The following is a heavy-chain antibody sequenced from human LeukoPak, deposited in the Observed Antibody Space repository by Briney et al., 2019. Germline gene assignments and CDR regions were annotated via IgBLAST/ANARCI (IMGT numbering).Heavy chain of an antibody. CDR1: GGSISSSSYY. V-gene: IGHV4-39*01. Sequence: SETLSLTCTVSGGSISSSSYYWGWIRQPPGKGLEWIGEINHSGSTNYNPSLKSRVTISVDTSKNQFSLKLSSVTAADTAVYYCARHLQYYYDSSGYKAMQYNWFDPWGQGTLVTVSS. J-gene: IGHJ5*02. D-gene: IGHD3-22*01. CDR2: INHSGST. CDR3: ARHLQYYYDSSGYKAMQYNWFDP.